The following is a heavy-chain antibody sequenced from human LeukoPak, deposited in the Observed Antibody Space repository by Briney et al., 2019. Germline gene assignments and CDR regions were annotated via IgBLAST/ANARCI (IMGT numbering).Heavy chain of an antibody. CDR3: AGGYSYGSTYYYMDV. V-gene: IGHV4-59*01. Sequence: SETLSLTCTVSGGSISSYYWSWIRQPPGKGLEWIGSIYYSGSTYYNPSLKSRVTISVDTSKNQFSLKLSSVTAADTAVYYCAGGYSYGSTYYYMDVWGKGTTVTISS. CDR1: GGSISSYY. J-gene: IGHJ6*03. CDR2: IYYSGST. D-gene: IGHD5-18*01.